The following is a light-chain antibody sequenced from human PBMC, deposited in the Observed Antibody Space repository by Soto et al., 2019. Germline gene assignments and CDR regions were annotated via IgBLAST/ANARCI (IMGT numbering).Light chain of an antibody. CDR2: SYD. CDR3: AAWDASLNGYV. J-gene: IGLJ1*01. CDR1: SSNIGGNT. V-gene: IGLV1-44*01. Sequence: QSVRTQPPSASGTPGQRVTISCSTSSSNIGGNTVNWYQQVPGTAPKLLIYSYDQRPSGVPDRFSGSKSGTSASLAISGLQSEDEADYYCAAWDASLNGYVFGTGTKVTVL.